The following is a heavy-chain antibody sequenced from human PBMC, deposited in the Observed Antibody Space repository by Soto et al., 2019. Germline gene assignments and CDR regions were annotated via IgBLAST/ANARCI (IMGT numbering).Heavy chain of an antibody. V-gene: IGHV3-23*01. CDR1: GFTFSSYA. CDR3: AKGGGEQLVRSGYDY. D-gene: IGHD6-6*01. Sequence: PGGSLRLSCAASGFTFSSYAMNWVRQVPGKGLEWVSAISGRGSNKYYADSVKGRFTISRDNSKNTLYLQMNSLRAEDTAVYYCAKGGGEQLVRSGYDYWGQGTLVTVSS. CDR2: ISGRGSNK. J-gene: IGHJ4*02.